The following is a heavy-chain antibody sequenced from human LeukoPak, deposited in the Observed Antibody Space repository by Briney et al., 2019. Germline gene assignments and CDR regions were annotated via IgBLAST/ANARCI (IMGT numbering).Heavy chain of an antibody. CDR3: AKDPTPGYSSSWYCRD. CDR2: IRYDGSNK. V-gene: IGHV3-30*02. J-gene: IGHJ4*02. D-gene: IGHD6-13*01. Sequence: GGSLRLSCAASGFTSSSYGMHWVRQAPGKGLEWVAFIRYDGSNKYHADSVKGRFTISRDNSKNTLYLQMNSLRAEDTAVYYCAKDPTPGYSSSWYCRDWGQGTLVTVSS. CDR1: GFTSSSYG.